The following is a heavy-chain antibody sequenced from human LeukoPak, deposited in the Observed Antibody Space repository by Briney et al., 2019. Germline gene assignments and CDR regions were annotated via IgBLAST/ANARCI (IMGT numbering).Heavy chain of an antibody. CDR1: GFTFNNVW. V-gene: IGHV3-15*01. CDR2: IISKTGGGTT. CDR3: ASHANVWLLGN. D-gene: IGHD1-1*01. J-gene: IGHJ4*02. Sequence: PGGSLRLSCAASGFTFNNVWMSWVRQRPGHGLESVGRIISKTGGGTTDYAAPVKCRFTISRDDSKNTLYLQMSSLKTEDTAVYYCASHANVWLLGNWGQGTLVTVSS.